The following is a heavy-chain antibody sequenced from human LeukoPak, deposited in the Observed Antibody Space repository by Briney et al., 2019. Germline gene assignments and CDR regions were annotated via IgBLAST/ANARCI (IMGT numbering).Heavy chain of an antibody. CDR1: GGSISSYY. CDR3: ARDSDSSGFGD. Sequence: SETLSLTCTVSGGSISSYYWSWIRQPPGKGLEWIGYIYYSGSTNYNPSLKSRVTISVDTSKDQFSLKLSSVTAADTAVYYCARDSDSSGFGDWGQGTLVTVSS. V-gene: IGHV4-59*01. CDR2: IYYSGST. D-gene: IGHD3-22*01. J-gene: IGHJ4*02.